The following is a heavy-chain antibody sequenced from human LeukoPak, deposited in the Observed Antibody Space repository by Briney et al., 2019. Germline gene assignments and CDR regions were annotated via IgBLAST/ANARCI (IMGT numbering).Heavy chain of an antibody. CDR1: GYTFTSYY. J-gene: IGHJ3*02. V-gene: IGHV1-46*01. CDR2: INPSGGST. Sequence: ASXXXSCKASGYTFTSYYMHWVRQAPGQGLEWMGIINPSGGSTSYAQKFQGRVTMTRDTSTSTVHMELSSLRSEDTAVYYCARDGGSDAFDIWGQGAMVTVSS. CDR3: ARDGGSDAFDI.